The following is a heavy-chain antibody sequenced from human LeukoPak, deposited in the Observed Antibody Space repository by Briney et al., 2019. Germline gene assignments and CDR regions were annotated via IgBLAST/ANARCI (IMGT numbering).Heavy chain of an antibody. V-gene: IGHV4-59*01. CDR2: TYYTGST. CDR1: GGSIDSYY. CDR3: ARVYQSAEYYFDY. D-gene: IGHD2-2*01. Sequence: PSETLSLTCTVSGGSIDSYYWSWIRQPPGKGLEWIGYTYYTGSTEYHPSLKSRVTISLDTSKNQFSLKLTSVTAADTAVYYCARVYQSAEYYFDYWGQGNLVSVSS. J-gene: IGHJ4*02.